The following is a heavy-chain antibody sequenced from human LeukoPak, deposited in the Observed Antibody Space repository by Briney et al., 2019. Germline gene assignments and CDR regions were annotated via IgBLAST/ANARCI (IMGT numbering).Heavy chain of an antibody. V-gene: IGHV4-59*01. CDR1: GGSISSYY. J-gene: IGHJ4*02. D-gene: IGHD6-19*01. CDR3: ARVGSGWEGYYFDY. CDR2: IYYSGST. Sequence: SETLSLTCTVSGGSISSYYWSWIRQPPGKGLEWIGYIYYSGSTNYNPSLKSRVTTSVDTSKNQFSLKLSSVTAADTAVYYCARVGSGWEGYYFDYWGQGTLVTVSS.